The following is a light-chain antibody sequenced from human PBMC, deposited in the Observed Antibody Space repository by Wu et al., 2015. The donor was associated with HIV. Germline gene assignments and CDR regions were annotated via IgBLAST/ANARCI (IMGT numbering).Light chain of an antibody. J-gene: IGKJ2*03. Sequence: DIQMTQSPSSLSASVGDRVTITCRASQSISSYLNWYQQKPGKVPKLLIYAASSLESGVPSRFSGSGSGTDFTLTISSLQLEDFATYYCQQRYSIPYSFGQGTKLEIK. V-gene: IGKV1-39*01. CDR1: QSISSY. CDR3: QQRYSIPYS. CDR2: AAS.